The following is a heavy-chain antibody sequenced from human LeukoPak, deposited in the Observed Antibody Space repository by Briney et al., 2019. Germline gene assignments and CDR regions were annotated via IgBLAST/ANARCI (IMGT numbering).Heavy chain of an antibody. CDR3: AKGPTTYYYDSSGYYPDY. V-gene: IGHV3-23*01. CDR1: GFTLSSYA. D-gene: IGHD3-22*01. Sequence: GGSLRLSCAASGFTLSSYAMSWVRQAPGKGLEWVSAISGSGGSTYYADSVKGRFTISRDNSKNTLYLQMNSLRAEDTAVYYCAKGPTTYYYDSSGYYPDYWGQGTLVTVSS. CDR2: ISGSGGST. J-gene: IGHJ4*02.